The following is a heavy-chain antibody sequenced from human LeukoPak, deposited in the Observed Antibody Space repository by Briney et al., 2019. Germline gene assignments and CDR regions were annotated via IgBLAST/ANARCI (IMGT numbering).Heavy chain of an antibody. V-gene: IGHV3-21*01. CDR1: GFTFSSYS. Sequence: GGSLRLSCAASGFTFSSYSMNWVRQAPGKGLEWVSSISSSSSYIYYADSMKGRFTISRDNVRNSLFLQLDSLRAEDTAVYYCARGSSNSGSYYDYFDYWGQGALVTVSS. D-gene: IGHD1-26*01. CDR2: ISSSSSYI. CDR3: ARGSSNSGSYYDYFDY. J-gene: IGHJ4*02.